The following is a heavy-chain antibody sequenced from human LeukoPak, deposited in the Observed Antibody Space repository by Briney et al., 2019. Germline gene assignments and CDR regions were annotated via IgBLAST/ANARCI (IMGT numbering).Heavy chain of an antibody. V-gene: IGHV5-51*01. Sequence: GESLKISCKGSGYSLTDYWIGWVRQMPGKGLEWMGIIYPDDSDTRYSPSFQGQVTISADKSVSTAYLQWSSLKASDTAMYYCARTIAAAGNTFDYWGQGTLVTVSS. CDR3: ARTIAAAGNTFDY. D-gene: IGHD6-13*01. CDR1: GYSLTDYW. CDR2: IYPDDSDT. J-gene: IGHJ4*02.